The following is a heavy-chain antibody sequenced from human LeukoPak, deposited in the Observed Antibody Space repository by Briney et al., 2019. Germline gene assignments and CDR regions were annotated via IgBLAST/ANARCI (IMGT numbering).Heavy chain of an antibody. CDR3: ASPRRDSYDSSGFSH. CDR1: GGTFSSYA. Sequence: GASVKVSCKASGGTFSSYAISWVRQAPGQGPEWMGGIIPIFGTANYAQKFQGRVTITADKSTSTAYMELSSLRSEDTAVYYCASPRRDSYDSSGFSHWGQGTLVTVSS. J-gene: IGHJ4*02. CDR2: IIPIFGTA. V-gene: IGHV1-69*06. D-gene: IGHD3-22*01.